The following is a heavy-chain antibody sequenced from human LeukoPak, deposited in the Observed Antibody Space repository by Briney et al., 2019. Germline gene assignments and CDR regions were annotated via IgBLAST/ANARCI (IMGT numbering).Heavy chain of an antibody. Sequence: GASVKVSCKASGYTFTSYGISWVRQAPGQGLEWMGIINPSGGSTSYAQKFQGRVTMTRDMSTSTVYMELSSLRSEDTAVYYCARDLGYCSSTSCPQDDAFDIWGQGTVVTVSS. CDR1: GYTFTSYG. D-gene: IGHD2-2*01. J-gene: IGHJ3*02. V-gene: IGHV1-46*01. CDR3: ARDLGYCSSTSCPQDDAFDI. CDR2: INPSGGST.